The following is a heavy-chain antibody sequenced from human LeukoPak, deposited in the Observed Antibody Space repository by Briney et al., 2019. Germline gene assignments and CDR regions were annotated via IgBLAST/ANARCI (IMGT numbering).Heavy chain of an antibody. D-gene: IGHD3-10*01. CDR3: ARDRPYGSGSYYYFDY. Sequence: SETLSLTCTVSGGSISSYYWSWIRQPPGKGLEWIGYIYYSGSTNYNPSLKSRGTISVDTSNNQFSLKLTSVTAADTAVYYCARDRPYGSGSYYYFDYWGQGTLVTVSS. J-gene: IGHJ4*02. CDR1: GGSISSYY. CDR2: IYYSGST. V-gene: IGHV4-59*01.